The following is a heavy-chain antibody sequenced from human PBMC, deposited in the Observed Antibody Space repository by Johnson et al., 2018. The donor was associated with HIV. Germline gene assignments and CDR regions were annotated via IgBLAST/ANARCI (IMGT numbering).Heavy chain of an antibody. J-gene: IGHJ3*02. D-gene: IGHD6-6*01. V-gene: IGHV3-7*01. CDR2: IKQDGSEK. Sequence: VQLVESGGGLVQPGGSLRLSCAASGFTFSSYAMSWVRQAPGKGLEWVANIKQDGSEKYYVDSVKGRFTISRDNAKNSLYLQMGSLRAEDMAVYYCAKGQYSSSPCAFDIWGQGTMVTVSS. CDR3: AKGQYSSSPCAFDI. CDR1: GFTFSSYA.